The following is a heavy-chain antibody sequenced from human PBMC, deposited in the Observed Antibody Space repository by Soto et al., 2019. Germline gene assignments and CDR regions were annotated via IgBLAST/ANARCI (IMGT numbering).Heavy chain of an antibody. J-gene: IGHJ5*02. V-gene: IGHV1-69*01. D-gene: IGHD2-2*01. Sequence: QVQLVQSGAEVKKPGSSVKVSCKASGGTFSSYAISWVRQAPGQGLEWMGGIIPIFGTANYAQKFQGRVTITADESTSTAYMELSSLRSEDTAVYYCARVGRVGSEYCSSTSCSASNWFDPWGQGPLVTVSS. CDR1: GGTFSSYA. CDR3: ARVGRVGSEYCSSTSCSASNWFDP. CDR2: IIPIFGTA.